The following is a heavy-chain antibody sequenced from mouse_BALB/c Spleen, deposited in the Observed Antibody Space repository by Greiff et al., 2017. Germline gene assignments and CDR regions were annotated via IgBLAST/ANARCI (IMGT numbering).Heavy chain of an antibody. CDR2: ISSGGGST. J-gene: IGHJ2*01. CDR1: GFAFSSYD. D-gene: IGHD1-2*01. Sequence: EVKVVESGGGLVKPGGSLKLSCAASGFAFSSYDMSWVRQTPEKRLEWVAYISSGGGSTYYPDTVKGRFTISRDNAKNTLYLQMSSLKSEDTAMYYCARSITTATAYWGQGTTLTVSS. V-gene: IGHV5-12-1*01. CDR3: ARSITTATAY.